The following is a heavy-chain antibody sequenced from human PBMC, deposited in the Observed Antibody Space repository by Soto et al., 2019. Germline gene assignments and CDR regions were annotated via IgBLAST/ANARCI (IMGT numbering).Heavy chain of an antibody. J-gene: IGHJ5*02. D-gene: IGHD2-2*01. Sequence: ASVKVSCKASGYTLTSYYMHWVRHAPGQGHEWMGIINPSGGSTTYAQKFQGRVTMPRDTSTSTVYMELRRLRSEDTAVYYCPRDRVASSPIVVVPAASVWFDPWGQGTLVTVSS. CDR1: GYTLTSYY. CDR3: PRDRVASSPIVVVPAASVWFDP. CDR2: INPSGGST. V-gene: IGHV1-46*01.